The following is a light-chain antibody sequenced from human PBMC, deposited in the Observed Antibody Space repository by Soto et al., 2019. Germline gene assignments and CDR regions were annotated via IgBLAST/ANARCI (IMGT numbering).Light chain of an antibody. CDR3: QQSYSTPRT. CDR2: AAS. J-gene: IGKJ1*01. CDR1: QSISSY. V-gene: IGKV1-39*01. Sequence: DVRMTQSPSSLSASVGDRVTITCRASQSISSYLNWYQQKPGKAPKLLIYAASTLQSGVPSRFSGSGSGTAFTLTISSLQPEDFATYYCQQSYSTPRTFGQGTKVDIK.